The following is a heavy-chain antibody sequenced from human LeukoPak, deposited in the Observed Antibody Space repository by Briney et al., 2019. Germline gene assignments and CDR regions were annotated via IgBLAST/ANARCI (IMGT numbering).Heavy chain of an antibody. J-gene: IGHJ6*03. CDR3: ARVLSRSGVLQGWFYMDV. CDR2: FYYLGRT. D-gene: IGHD3-3*01. Sequence: PSETLSLTCTVSGDSFSSSSYFWAWIRQPPGKGLEWIGNFYYLGRTYDNPSLKSRVTISVDTSKNQFSLKLSSVTAADTAVYFCARVLSRSGVLQGWFYMDVWGKGTTVTVS. V-gene: IGHV4-39*07. CDR1: GDSFSSSSYF.